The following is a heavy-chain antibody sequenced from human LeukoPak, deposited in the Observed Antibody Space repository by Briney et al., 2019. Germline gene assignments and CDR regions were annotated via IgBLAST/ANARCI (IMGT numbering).Heavy chain of an antibody. CDR2: ISYDGSNK. CDR1: GFTFSSYA. J-gene: IGHJ4*02. Sequence: GGSLRLSCAASGFTFSSYAMHWVRQAPGKGLEWVAVISYDGSNKYYADSVKGRFTISRDNSKNTLYLQMNSLRAEDTAVYYCARAPFPDDYYDSSGYHLNSPFDYWGQGTLVTVSS. CDR3: ARAPFPDDYYDSSGYHLNSPFDY. V-gene: IGHV3-30*04. D-gene: IGHD3-22*01.